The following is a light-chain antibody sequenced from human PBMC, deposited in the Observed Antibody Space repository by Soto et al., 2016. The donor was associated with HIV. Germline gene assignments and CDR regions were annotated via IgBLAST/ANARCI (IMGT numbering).Light chain of an antibody. CDR2: NTN. V-gene: IGLV3-19*01. J-gene: IGLJ1*01. CDR3: HSRDSSGYHYV. Sequence: SSELTQDPAVSVAVGQTVRITCQGDSLRNYYATWYQQRPGQAPVCVIYNTNDRPSGIPDRFSGSSSGNTASLIITGAQAEDEADYYCHSRDSSGYHYVFGAGTKVTVL. CDR1: SLRNYY.